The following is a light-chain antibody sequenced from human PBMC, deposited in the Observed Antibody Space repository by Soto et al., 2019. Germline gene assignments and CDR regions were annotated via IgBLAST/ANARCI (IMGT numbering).Light chain of an antibody. V-gene: IGKV1-27*01. CDR1: QGIRNV. CDR3: QQYSSVPV. Sequence: DIQMTQSPTSLSASVGDRVTITCRASQGIRNVVAWYQQKPGKAPKLLIYAASTLQSGVPSRFSGSGSETDFTLTINRLQPEDVATYSCQQYSSVPVFGPGTKVEIK. J-gene: IGKJ3*01. CDR2: AAS.